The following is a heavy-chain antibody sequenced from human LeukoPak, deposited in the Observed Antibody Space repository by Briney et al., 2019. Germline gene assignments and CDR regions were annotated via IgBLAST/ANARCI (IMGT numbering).Heavy chain of an antibody. CDR3: ASFYDTGY. CDR2: ISYDGSNK. D-gene: IGHD2/OR15-2a*01. J-gene: IGHJ4*02. V-gene: IGHV3-30-3*01. Sequence: GGSLRLSCAASGFTFSSYAMHWVRQAPGKGLEWVAVISYDGSNKYYADSVKGRFTISRDNSKNTLYPQMNSLRAEDTAVYYCASFYDTGYWGQGTLVTVSS. CDR1: GFTFSSYA.